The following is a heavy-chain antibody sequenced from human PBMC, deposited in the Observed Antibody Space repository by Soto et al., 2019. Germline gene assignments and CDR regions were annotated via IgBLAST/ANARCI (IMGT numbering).Heavy chain of an antibody. Sequence: QVQLQESGPGLVKPSQTLSLTCTVSGGSISSGGYYWSWIRQHPGKGLEWIGYIYYSGSTYYNPSIKSLFTISVDTSKIHCSLKLSSVTAADTAVYYCARGVSGSYGDWYFDLWGRGALVTVSS. CDR1: GGSISSGGYY. CDR2: IYYSGST. J-gene: IGHJ2*01. V-gene: IGHV4-31*01. D-gene: IGHD1-26*01. CDR3: ARGVSGSYGDWYFDL.